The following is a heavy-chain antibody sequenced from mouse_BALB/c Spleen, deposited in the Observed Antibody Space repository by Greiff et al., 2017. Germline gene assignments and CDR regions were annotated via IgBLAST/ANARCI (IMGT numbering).Heavy chain of an antibody. CDR1: GFTFRSFG. CDR2: ISSGSSTI. D-gene: IGHD2-1*01. J-gene: IGHJ1*01. Sequence: EVKVVESGGGLVQPGGSRKLSCAASGFTFRSFGMHWVRQAPEKGLEWVAYISSGSSTIYYADTVKGRFTISRDNPKNTLFLQMTSLRSEGTAMYNCARYGNAGSWYFDVWGAGTTVTVSS. CDR3: ARYGNAGSWYFDV. V-gene: IGHV5-17*02.